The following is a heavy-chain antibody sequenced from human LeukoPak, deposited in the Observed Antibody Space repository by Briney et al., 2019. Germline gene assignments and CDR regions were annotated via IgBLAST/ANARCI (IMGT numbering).Heavy chain of an antibody. D-gene: IGHD3-22*01. CDR3: ARSSSGYSYSLGY. CDR1: GFTVSSNY. J-gene: IGHJ4*02. CDR2: VYSGGST. V-gene: IGHV3-53*01. Sequence: GGSLRLSCAASGFTVSSNYMSWVRQAPGKGLEWVSVVYSGGSTYYADSVKGRFTISRDNSKNTLYLQMNSLRAEDTAVYYCARSSSGYSYSLGYWGQGTLVTVSP.